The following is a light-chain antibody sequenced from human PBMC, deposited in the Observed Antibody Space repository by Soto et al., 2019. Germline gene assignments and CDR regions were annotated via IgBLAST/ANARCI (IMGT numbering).Light chain of an antibody. CDR2: EVS. J-gene: IGLJ2*01. V-gene: IGLV2-8*01. Sequence: QSALTQPPSASGSPGQSVTISCTGTTSDVGGYNYVSWYQQHPGKAPKLMIYEVSKRPSGVPDRFSGSKSGNTASLTVSGLQPEDEADYYCSSYGGDINVVVFGGGTKVTVL. CDR3: SSYGGDINVVV. CDR1: TSDVGGYNY.